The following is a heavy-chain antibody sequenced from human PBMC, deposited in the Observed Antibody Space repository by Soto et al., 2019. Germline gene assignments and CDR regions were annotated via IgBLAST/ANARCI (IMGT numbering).Heavy chain of an antibody. Sequence: QVQLVESGGGVVQPGRSLRLSCAASGFTFSSYGMHWVRQAPGKGLEWVAVMWYDGSNKYYADSVKGRFTISRDNSKNTLYLQMNSLRAEDTAVYYCAGGVATHLDYWGQGTLVTVSS. CDR1: GFTFSSYG. J-gene: IGHJ4*02. V-gene: IGHV3-33*01. D-gene: IGHD2-15*01. CDR2: MWYDGSNK. CDR3: AGGVATHLDY.